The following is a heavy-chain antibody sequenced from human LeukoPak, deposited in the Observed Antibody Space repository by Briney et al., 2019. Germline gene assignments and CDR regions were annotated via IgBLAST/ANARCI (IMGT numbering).Heavy chain of an antibody. CDR2: IIPILGIA. J-gene: IGHJ6*02. CDR3: ARDDYDFWSGYYTYGMDV. D-gene: IGHD3-3*01. Sequence: GGSLRLSCAASGFTFSSYAISWVRQAPGQGLEWMGRIIPILGIANYAQKFQGRVTITADKSTSTAYMELSSLRSEDTAVYYCARDDYDFWSGYYTYGMDVWGQGTTVTVSS. CDR1: GFTFSSYA. V-gene: IGHV1-69*04.